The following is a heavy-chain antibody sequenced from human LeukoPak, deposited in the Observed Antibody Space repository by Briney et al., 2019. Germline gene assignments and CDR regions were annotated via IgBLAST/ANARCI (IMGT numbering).Heavy chain of an antibody. CDR3: AREEATTVRGVSDY. V-gene: IGHV3-33*01. Sequence: GRSLRLSCAASGSTFSIYGMHWVRQAPGKGLEWVALIWFDGTKKYYADSVKGRFTISRDNSKNTLYLQMNSLRAEDTAVYYCAREEATTVRGVSDYWGQGTLVTVSS. J-gene: IGHJ4*02. CDR2: IWFDGTKK. CDR1: GSTFSIYG. D-gene: IGHD3-10*01.